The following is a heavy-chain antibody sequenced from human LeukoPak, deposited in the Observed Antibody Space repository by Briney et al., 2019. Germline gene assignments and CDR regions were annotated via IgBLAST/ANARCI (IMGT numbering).Heavy chain of an antibody. J-gene: IGHJ5*02. D-gene: IGHD2-21*01. CDR2: IYYSGST. CDR1: GGSISSSSYY. V-gene: IGHV4-39*01. CDR3: ARQMWPVNWFDP. Sequence: SETLSLTCTVSGGSISSSSYYWGWIRQPPGKGLEWIGSIYYSGSTYYNPSLKSRVTISVDTSKNQFSLKLSSVTAADTAVYYCARQMWPVNWFDPWGQGTLVTVSS.